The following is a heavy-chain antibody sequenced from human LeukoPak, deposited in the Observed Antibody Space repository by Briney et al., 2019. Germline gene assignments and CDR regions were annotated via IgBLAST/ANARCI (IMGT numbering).Heavy chain of an antibody. Sequence: PSETLSLTCTVPGGSISSSSYYWGWIRQPPGKGLEWIGSIYYSGSTYYNPSLKSRVTISVDTSKNQFSLKLSSVTAADTAVYYCARHRPSYDSSGYLIDYWGQGTLVTVSS. CDR2: IYYSGST. J-gene: IGHJ4*02. CDR1: GGSISSSSYY. CDR3: ARHRPSYDSSGYLIDY. D-gene: IGHD3-22*01. V-gene: IGHV4-39*01.